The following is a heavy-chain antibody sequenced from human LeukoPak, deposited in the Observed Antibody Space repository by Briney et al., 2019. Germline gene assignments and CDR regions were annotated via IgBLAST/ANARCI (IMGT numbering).Heavy chain of an antibody. V-gene: IGHV4-39*01. D-gene: IGHD3/OR15-3a*01. J-gene: IGHJ4*02. CDR2: IYYSGNT. CDR1: GVSIRSSNSY. CDR3: ARQTGSGLFILP. Sequence: SETLSLTCPVSGVSIRSSNSYWGWIRQPPGKGLEWIGSIYYSGNTYYHASLKSQVSISIDTSKNQFSLRLTSATAADTAVYYCARQTGSGLFILPGGQGTLVTVSS.